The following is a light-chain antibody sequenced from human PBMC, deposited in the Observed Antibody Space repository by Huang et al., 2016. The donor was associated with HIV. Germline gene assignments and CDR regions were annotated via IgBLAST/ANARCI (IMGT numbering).Light chain of an antibody. J-gene: IGKJ2*01. V-gene: IGKV3-15*01. CDR3: QQYNTWPYT. CDR1: QGVGNN. CDR2: GAS. Sequence: EIVMTQSPATLYVSPGERATLSCRASQGVGNNLAWYQQKLGQAPRLLIDGASARSAGLPARFSGSGSGTEFTLTISSLQSEDFAVYYCQQYNTWPYTFGQGTSLEL.